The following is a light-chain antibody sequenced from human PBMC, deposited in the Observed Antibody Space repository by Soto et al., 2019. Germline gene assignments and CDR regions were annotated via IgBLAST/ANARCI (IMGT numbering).Light chain of an antibody. CDR3: QQLAGFPIT. Sequence: DIHLTQSPSFLSASVGDIVTITCLASQGISTYLAWYQQKPGKAPNLLIYTASTLQTGVPSRFSGSAFGTEFTLTISSLQPEDFATYYCQQLAGFPITFGQGTKVDIK. CDR1: QGISTY. CDR2: TAS. V-gene: IGKV1-9*01. J-gene: IGKJ1*01.